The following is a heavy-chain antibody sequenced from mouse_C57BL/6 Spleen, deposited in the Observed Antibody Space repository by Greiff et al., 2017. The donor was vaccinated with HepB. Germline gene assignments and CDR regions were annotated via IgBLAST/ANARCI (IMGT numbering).Heavy chain of an antibody. CDR2: IDPETGGT. V-gene: IGHV1-15*01. J-gene: IGHJ3*01. CDR3: TRRDYSNWWFAY. CDR1: GYTFTDYE. D-gene: IGHD2-5*01. Sequence: VQLQESGAELVRPGASVTLSCKASGYTFTDYEMHWVKQTPVHGLEWIGAIDPETGGTAYNQKFKGKAILTADKSSSTAYMELRSLTSEDSAVYYCTRRDYSNWWFAYWGQGTLVTVSA.